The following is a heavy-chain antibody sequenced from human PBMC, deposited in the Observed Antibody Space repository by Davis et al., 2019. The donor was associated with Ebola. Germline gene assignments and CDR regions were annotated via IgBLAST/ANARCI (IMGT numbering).Heavy chain of an antibody. J-gene: IGHJ5*02. CDR1: GASISSYY. D-gene: IGHD3-10*01. V-gene: IGHV4-59*08. Sequence: MPSETLSLTCSVSGASISSYYWSWIRQPPGKGLEWIGYIYYSGSTNYNPSLKSRVTISVDTSKNQFSLKLSSVTAADTAVYYCASLVLLWFGELLYYPNWFDPWGQGTLVTVSS. CDR3: ASLVLLWFGELLYYPNWFDP. CDR2: IYYSGST.